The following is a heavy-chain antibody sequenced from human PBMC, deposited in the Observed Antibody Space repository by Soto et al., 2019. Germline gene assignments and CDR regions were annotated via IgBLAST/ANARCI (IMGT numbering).Heavy chain of an antibody. V-gene: IGHV3-30-3*01. CDR2: ISYDGSNK. J-gene: IGHJ6*02. CDR1: GFTFSSYA. D-gene: IGHD2-2*01. CDR3: ARDPAYQPQYGMDV. Sequence: PGGSLRLSCAASGFTFSSYAMHWVRQAPGKGLEWVAVISYDGSNKYYADSVKGRFTISGDNSKNTLYLQMNSLRVEDTAVYYCARDPAYQPQYGMDVWGRGTTVTVSS.